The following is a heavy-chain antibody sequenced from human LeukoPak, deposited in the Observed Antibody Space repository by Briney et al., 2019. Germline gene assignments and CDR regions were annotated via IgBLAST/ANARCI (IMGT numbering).Heavy chain of an antibody. CDR2: ISGSGGST. J-gene: IGHJ4*02. Sequence: GGSLRLSCAASGFTFTNYAMSWVRQAPGKGLEWVSAISGSGGSTYYADSVKGRFTISRDNSKNTLYLQMNSLRAEDTAVYYCAKLEVYYYGSGSYPPRYWGQGTLVTVSS. V-gene: IGHV3-23*01. CDR1: GFTFTNYA. CDR3: AKLEVYYYGSGSYPPRY. D-gene: IGHD3-10*01.